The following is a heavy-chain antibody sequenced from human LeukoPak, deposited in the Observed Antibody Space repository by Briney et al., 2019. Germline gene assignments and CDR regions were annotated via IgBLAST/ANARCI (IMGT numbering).Heavy chain of an antibody. CDR3: ARSVIPAAAHNWFDP. D-gene: IGHD2-2*01. V-gene: IGHV5-51*01. CDR2: IYPADSDT. J-gene: IGHJ5*02. CDR1: GYSFTSYW. Sequence: GESLKISCKVSGYSFTSYWIGWARQTPGKGLEWMGIIYPADSDTRYSPSFQGQVTISADRSTSTAYLQWSSLKASDTAIYYCARSVIPAAAHNWFDPWGQGTLVTVSS.